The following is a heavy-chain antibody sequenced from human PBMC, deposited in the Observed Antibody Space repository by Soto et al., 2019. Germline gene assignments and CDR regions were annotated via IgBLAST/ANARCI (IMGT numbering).Heavy chain of an antibody. J-gene: IGHJ5*02. CDR2: ITLGGST. CDR3: ARGYSSFWSHDHWFDP. Sequence: PSEPLSLTWAISGGSYSPHPWIWIRPSPGQGLGWIGEITLGGSTNYSPSLNSPVSTAVDEGKKQFSLEMTSVTAADTAVYYCARGYSSFWSHDHWFDPWGQG. V-gene: IGHV4-34*01. D-gene: IGHD4-4*01. CDR1: GGSYSPHP.